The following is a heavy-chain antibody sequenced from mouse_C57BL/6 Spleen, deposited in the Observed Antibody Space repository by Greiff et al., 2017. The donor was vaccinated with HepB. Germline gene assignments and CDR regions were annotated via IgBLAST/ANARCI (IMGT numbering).Heavy chain of an antibody. CDR1: GYTFTSYW. V-gene: IGHV1-61*01. Sequence: QVQLKQPGAELVRPGSSVKLSCKASGYTFTSYWMDWVKQRPGQGLEWIGNIYPSDSENHYNQKFKDKATLTVDKSSSTAYMQLSSLTSEDSAVYYCARGYFDYWGQGTTLTVSS. CDR2: IYPSDSEN. CDR3: ARGYFDY. J-gene: IGHJ2*01.